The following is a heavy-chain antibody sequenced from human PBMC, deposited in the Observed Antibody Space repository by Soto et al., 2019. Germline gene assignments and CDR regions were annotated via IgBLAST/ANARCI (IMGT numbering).Heavy chain of an antibody. V-gene: IGHV4-4*02. D-gene: IGHD2-15*01. CDR3: ARVRQGCSANNCYYDP. Sequence: SETLSLTCTLSGGSVRAPDWWNWVRQSPDKGLEWIAEVHISGHSNYNPSLRSRVSVSIDSSKNQFYLNLNSVTAADTAIYYCARVRQGCSANNCYYDPWGQGTQVTVS. CDR1: GGSVRAPDW. CDR2: VHISGHS. J-gene: IGHJ5*01.